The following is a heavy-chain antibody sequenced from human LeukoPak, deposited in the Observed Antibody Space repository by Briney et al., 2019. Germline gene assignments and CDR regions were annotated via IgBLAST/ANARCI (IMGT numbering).Heavy chain of an antibody. J-gene: IGHJ4*02. V-gene: IGHV1-18*01. CDR3: AREGIRIAAAGTIDY. Sequence: ASVKVSCKASGYTFSNYAINWVRQAPGQGLEWMGWISTYNGNTNYAQKLRDRVTMTTDTSTSTAYMELRSLRSDDTAMYYCAREGIRIAAAGTIDYWGQGTLVTVSS. CDR2: ISTYNGNT. D-gene: IGHD6-13*01. CDR1: GYTFSNYA.